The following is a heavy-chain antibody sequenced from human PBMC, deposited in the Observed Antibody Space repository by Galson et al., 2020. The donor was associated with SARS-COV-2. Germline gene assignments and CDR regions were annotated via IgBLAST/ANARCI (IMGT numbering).Heavy chain of an antibody. CDR3: AAPSCSSTSCYDAFAI. CDR2: IAVGSGNT. Sequence: SVKVSCKASGFTFTSSAVQWVRQARGQRLDGIGWIAVGSGNTNYAQKLQERVTMTRDMSTSTASMELSSLRSEDTAVYYCAAPSCSSTSCYDAFAIWGQGKMVTVSS. D-gene: IGHD2-2*01. V-gene: IGHV1-58*01. CDR1: GFTFTSSA. J-gene: IGHJ3*02.